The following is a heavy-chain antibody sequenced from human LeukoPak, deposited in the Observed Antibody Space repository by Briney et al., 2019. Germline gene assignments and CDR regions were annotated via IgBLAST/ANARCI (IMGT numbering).Heavy chain of an antibody. CDR1: GFTFRSYW. J-gene: IGHJ4*02. CDR2: IKHDGSEQ. D-gene: IGHD1-26*01. CDR3: AKGQYSGSTYYFDY. V-gene: IGHV3-7*01. Sequence: GGSLRLSCAASGFTFRSYWMSWVRQAPGKGLEWVANIKHDGSEQYSVDSVKGRFTLSRDNPKNSLYLQMNSLRAEDTAVYYCAKGQYSGSTYYFDYWGQGILVIVSS.